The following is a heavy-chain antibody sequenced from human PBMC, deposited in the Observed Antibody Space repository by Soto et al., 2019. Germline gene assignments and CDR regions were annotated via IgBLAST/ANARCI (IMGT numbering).Heavy chain of an antibody. CDR2: IHSDGSST. V-gene: IGHV3-74*01. CDR3: ARGDRGAFDL. D-gene: IGHD1-26*01. CDR1: GFTFSYYW. J-gene: IGHJ3*01. Sequence: EVQLVESGGGLVRPGGSLRLSCAASGFTFSYYWMHWVRQAPGKGLVWVSRIHSDGSSTTYADFVKGRFIISRDNARNTVDLPMDSVSVADTAVYYCARGDRGAFDLWGQGTVVTVSS.